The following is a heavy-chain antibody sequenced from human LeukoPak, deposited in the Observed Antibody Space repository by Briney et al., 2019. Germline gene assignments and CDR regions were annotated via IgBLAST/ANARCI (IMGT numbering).Heavy chain of an antibody. D-gene: IGHD6-13*01. J-gene: IGHJ4*02. CDR3: ARDPLSSSSFDL. CDR2: ISSRSATI. Sequence: PGGSLRLSCAASGFTFSSYSMNWVRQAPGKGLEWVSYISSRSATIYYADSVKGRFTISRDNAKNSLYLQMNSLRAEDTAVYYCARDPLSSSSFDLWGQGPLVTVSS. CDR1: GFTFSSYS. V-gene: IGHV3-48*01.